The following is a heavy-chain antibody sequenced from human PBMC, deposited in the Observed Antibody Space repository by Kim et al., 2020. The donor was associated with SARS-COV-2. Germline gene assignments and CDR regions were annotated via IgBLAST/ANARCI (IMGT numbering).Heavy chain of an antibody. CDR1: GFTFSSYA. J-gene: IGHJ4*02. CDR2: ISGSGGST. V-gene: IGHV3-23*01. D-gene: IGHD6-19*01. Sequence: GGSLRLSCAASGFTFSSYAMSWVRQAPGKGLEWVSAISGSGGSTYYADSVKGRFTISRDNSKNTLYLQMNSLRAEDTAVYYCAKDNAGYSSGWYYFDYWGQGTLVTVSS. CDR3: AKDNAGYSSGWYYFDY.